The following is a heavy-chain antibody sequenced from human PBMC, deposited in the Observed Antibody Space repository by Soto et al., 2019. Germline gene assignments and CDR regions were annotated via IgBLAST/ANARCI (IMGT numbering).Heavy chain of an antibody. V-gene: IGHV4-31*03. CDR3: ARGYYGDWGFDY. CDR2: IYYSGST. CDR1: GGSISSGGYY. Sequence: SETLSLTCTVSGGSISSGGYYWSWIRQHPGKGLEWIGYIYYSGSTYYNPSLKSRVTISVDTSKNQFSLRLSSVTAADTAVYYCARGYYGDWGFDYWGQGTLVTVSS. D-gene: IGHD4-17*01. J-gene: IGHJ4*02.